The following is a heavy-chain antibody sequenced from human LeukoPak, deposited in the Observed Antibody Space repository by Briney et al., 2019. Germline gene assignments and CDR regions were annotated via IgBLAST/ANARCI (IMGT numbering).Heavy chain of an antibody. D-gene: IGHD7-27*01. CDR3: VRDGAHWDLDY. V-gene: IGHV3-30*02. J-gene: IGHJ4*02. Sequence: GGSLRLSCAASGFSFSYSGMHWIRQAPGRGLEWVALIQSDGGNVYYADSVKGRFSISRDNSKNTVHLQMNSLRLEDTALYYCVRDGAHWDLDYWGQGTLVTVSS. CDR2: IQSDGGNV. CDR1: GFSFSYSG.